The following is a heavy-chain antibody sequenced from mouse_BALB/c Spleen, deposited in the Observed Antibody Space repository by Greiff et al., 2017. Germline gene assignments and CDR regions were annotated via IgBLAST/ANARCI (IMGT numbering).Heavy chain of an antibody. CDR2: INPSNGRT. J-gene: IGHJ3*01. Sequence: VQLQQPGAELVKPGASVKLSCKASGYTFTSYWMHWVKQRPGQGLEWIGEINPSNGRTNYNEKFKSKATLTVDKSSSTAYMQLSSLTSEDSAVYYCARYGDGLAYWGQGTLVTVSA. D-gene: IGHD1-2*01. CDR3: ARYGDGLAY. CDR1: GYTFTSYW. V-gene: IGHV1S81*02.